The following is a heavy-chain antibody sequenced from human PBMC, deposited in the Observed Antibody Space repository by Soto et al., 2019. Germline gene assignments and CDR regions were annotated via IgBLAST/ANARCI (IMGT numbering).Heavy chain of an antibody. V-gene: IGHV3-21*01. CDR3: ARDYDFWSGYPWYYYYYMDV. Sequence: GSLRLSCAASGFTFSSYSMNWVRQAPGKGLEWVSSISSSSSYIYYADSVKGRFTISRDNAKNSLYLQMNSLRAEDTAVYYCARDYDFWSGYPWYYYYYMDVWGKGTTVTVSS. CDR1: GFTFSSYS. D-gene: IGHD3-3*01. CDR2: ISSSSSYI. J-gene: IGHJ6*03.